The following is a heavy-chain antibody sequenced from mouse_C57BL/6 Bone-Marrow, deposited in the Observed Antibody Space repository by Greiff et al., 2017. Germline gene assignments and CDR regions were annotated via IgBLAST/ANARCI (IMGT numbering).Heavy chain of an antibody. J-gene: IGHJ3*01. V-gene: IGHV1-81*01. D-gene: IGHD2-3*01. Sequence: QVQLKESGAELARPGASVKLSCKASGYTFTSYGISWVKQRTGQGLEWIGEIYPRSGNTYYNEKFKGKATLTADKSSSTAYMELRSLTSEDSAVYFCARGEWLLQAWFAYWGQGTLLTVSA. CDR3: ARGEWLLQAWFAY. CDR2: IYPRSGNT. CDR1: GYTFTSYG.